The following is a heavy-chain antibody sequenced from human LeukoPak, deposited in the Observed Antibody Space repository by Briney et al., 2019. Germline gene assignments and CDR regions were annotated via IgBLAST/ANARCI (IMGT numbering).Heavy chain of an antibody. Sequence: PSETLSLTCAVYGGSFSGYYWNWIRQPPGKGLEWIGEVTHSGSTNYNPSLKSRVTISVDTSKNQFSLKLSSVTAADTAVYYCARRPRNSGSDDGPSGLDYWGQGTLVAVSS. CDR1: GGSFSGYY. D-gene: IGHD1-26*01. CDR3: ARRPRNSGSDDGPSGLDY. J-gene: IGHJ4*02. CDR2: VTHSGST. V-gene: IGHV4-34*01.